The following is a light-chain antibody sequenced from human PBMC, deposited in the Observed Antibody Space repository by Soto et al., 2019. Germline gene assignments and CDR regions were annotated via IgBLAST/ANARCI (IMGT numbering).Light chain of an antibody. CDR1: QSVSSSY. V-gene: IGKV3-20*01. CDR3: QQYGVSPPYT. CDR2: GAS. J-gene: IGKJ2*01. Sequence: ELVLTQSPGTLSLSPGERAILSCRASQSVSSSYLAWYQQKPGQAPRLLIYGASSRATGIPDRFSGSGSGTDFTLTINRLEPEDFAVYYCQQYGVSPPYTFGQGTKLEIK.